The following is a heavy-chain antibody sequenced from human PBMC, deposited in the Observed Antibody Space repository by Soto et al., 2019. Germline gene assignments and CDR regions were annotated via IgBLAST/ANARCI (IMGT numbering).Heavy chain of an antibody. J-gene: IGHJ4*02. CDR1: GFTFSNHW. D-gene: IGHD6-19*01. CDR2: VKRAGGEI. V-gene: IGHV3-7*05. Sequence: EVHLVESGGGLVQSGGSLRISCAASGFTFSNHWMTWVRQAPGKGREWVASVKRAGGEIYYGDSVKGRFTISRHNAKNSLFLQLISLRAEDTAMYYCARDPGISSGWYYFDYWGQGPLVTVSS. CDR3: ARDPGISSGWYYFDY.